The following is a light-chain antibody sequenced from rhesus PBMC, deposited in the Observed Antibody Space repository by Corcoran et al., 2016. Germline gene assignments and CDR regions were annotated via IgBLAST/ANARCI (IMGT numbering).Light chain of an antibody. CDR1: QGISTY. CDR2: ASS. V-gene: IGKV1-43*02. Sequence: DIQMTQSPSSLSASVGDRVTITCRASQGISTYLNWYQQKPGKAPNRLIYASSSLESGVPSRLSGNGSGTEFTLTISSLQPEDFATYYCLQYNSDPWTFDQGTKVEIK. CDR3: LQYNSDPWT. J-gene: IGKJ1*01.